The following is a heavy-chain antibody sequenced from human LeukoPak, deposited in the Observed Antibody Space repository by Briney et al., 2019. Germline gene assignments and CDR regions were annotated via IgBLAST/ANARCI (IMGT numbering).Heavy chain of an antibody. J-gene: IGHJ6*02. V-gene: IGHV3-23*01. CDR3: AKGPGVMVRGVSGPYGMDV. Sequence: GGSLRLSCAASGFTFSSYAMSWVRQAPGKGLEWVSAISGSGGSTYYADSVKGRFTISSDNSKNTLYLQMNSLRAEDTAVYYCAKGPGVMVRGVSGPYGMDVWGQGTTVTVSS. CDR2: ISGSGGST. D-gene: IGHD3-10*01. CDR1: GFTFSSYA.